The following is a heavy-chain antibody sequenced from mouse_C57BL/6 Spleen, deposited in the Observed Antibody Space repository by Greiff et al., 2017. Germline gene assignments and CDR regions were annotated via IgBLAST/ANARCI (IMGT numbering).Heavy chain of an antibody. CDR1: GFTFSDYY. Sequence: EVKVVESEGGLVQPGSSMKLSCTASGFTFSDYYMAWVRQVPEKGLEWVANINYDGSSTYYLDSLKSRFIISRDNAKNILYLQMSSLKSEDTATYYCAKLTQYFYYFDYWGQGTTLTVSS. CDR3: AKLTQYFYYFDY. D-gene: IGHD4-1*01. CDR2: INYDGSST. V-gene: IGHV5-16*01. J-gene: IGHJ2*01.